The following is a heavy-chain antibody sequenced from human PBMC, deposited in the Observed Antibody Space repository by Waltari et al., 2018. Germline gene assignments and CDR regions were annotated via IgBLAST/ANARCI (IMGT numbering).Heavy chain of an antibody. J-gene: IGHJ3*02. Sequence: QVQMVQSGAEVKKPGASVKVPCKASGYTFTGYYMHWVQKAPGQGLEWMGEIDPNGGGTNYPQYFQGCVPMTMHTSSSTAYMDLSRLRSDDTAVYYCARGDILTGYYPYDAFDIWGQGTMVTVSS. CDR2: IDPNGGGT. CDR1: GYTFTGYY. CDR3: ARGDILTGYYPYDAFDI. V-gene: IGHV1-2*04. D-gene: IGHD3-9*01.